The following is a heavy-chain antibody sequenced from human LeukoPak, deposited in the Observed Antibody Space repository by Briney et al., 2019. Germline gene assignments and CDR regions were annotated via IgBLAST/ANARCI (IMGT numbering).Heavy chain of an antibody. CDR3: ARERYFDY. CDR2: ISGGGRST. J-gene: IGHJ4*02. V-gene: IGHV3-23*01. CDR1: GFTFSTCA. Sequence: GGSLRPSCTASGFTFSTCAMSWVRQAPGKGLEWVSTISGGGRSTDYADSVKGHFTISRDNSKNTLYLQMNSLRAEDTAVYYCARERYFDYWGQGTLSPSPQ.